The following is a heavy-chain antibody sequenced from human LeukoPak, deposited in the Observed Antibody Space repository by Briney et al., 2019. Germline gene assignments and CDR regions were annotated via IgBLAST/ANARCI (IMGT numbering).Heavy chain of an antibody. D-gene: IGHD6-13*01. CDR2: IYSGGST. CDR1: GFTVSSNY. Sequence: PGGSLRLSCAASGFTVSSNYMSWVRQAPGKGLEWVSVIYSGGSTYYADSVKGRFTISRDNSKNTLYLQMNSLRAEDTAVYYCARDQKAAAGFFRYAYWGQGTLVTVSS. V-gene: IGHV3-66*01. J-gene: IGHJ4*02. CDR3: ARDQKAAAGFFRYAY.